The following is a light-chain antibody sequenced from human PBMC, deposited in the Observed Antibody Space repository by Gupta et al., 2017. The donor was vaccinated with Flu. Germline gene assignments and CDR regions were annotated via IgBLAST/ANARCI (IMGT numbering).Light chain of an antibody. CDR2: WAS. V-gene: IGKV4-1*01. J-gene: IGKJ1*01. CDR3: QQYYATASWT. CDR1: RSVLYNSNNKNY. Sequence: DIVMTQSPDSLAVSLGERATINCRSSRSVLYNSNNKNYLAWYQQKPGQPPKLLIYWASTRESGVPARFSGSGSGTDFTLTISSLQAEDVAVYYCQQYYATASWTFGQGTKVEIK.